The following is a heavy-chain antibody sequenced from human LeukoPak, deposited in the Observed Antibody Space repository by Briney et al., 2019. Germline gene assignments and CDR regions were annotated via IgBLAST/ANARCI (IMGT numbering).Heavy chain of an antibody. CDR1: GFTFSSYS. V-gene: IGHV3-48*01. D-gene: IGHD3-16*01. CDR2: ISCSSATI. J-gene: IGHJ6*03. CDR3: ARRSEFGVLYYMDI. Sequence: GGHLRLSCVASGFTFSSYSMNWVRQAPGKAVEGVSYISCSSATIYYAGSGKGRFTISRYNAQTSLYLQMNSLRAEAAAVYYCARRSEFGVLYYMDIWGKGTTVTVPS.